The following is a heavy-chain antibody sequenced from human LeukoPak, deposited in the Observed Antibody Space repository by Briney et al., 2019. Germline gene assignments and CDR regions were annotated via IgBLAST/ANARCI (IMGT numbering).Heavy chain of an antibody. CDR1: GFTFSNYA. J-gene: IGHJ4*02. D-gene: IGHD7-27*01. CDR3: VQDSPNPTGDVGDY. Sequence: GGSLRLSCAASGFTFSNYAMSWVRQAPGRGVEWVSAISGRGGNTYYADSVKGRFTISRDNPKNTLYLQMNSPRAEDTAVYYCVQDSPNPTGDVGDYWGQGTLVTVSS. CDR2: ISGRGGNT. V-gene: IGHV3-23*01.